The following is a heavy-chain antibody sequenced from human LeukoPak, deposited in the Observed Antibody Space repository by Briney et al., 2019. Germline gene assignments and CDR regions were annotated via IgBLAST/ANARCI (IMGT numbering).Heavy chain of an antibody. Sequence: GGSLRLSCAASGFTFSSYCMNWVRQAPGKGLEWVSSITSSSSYIYFADSVKGRFTISRDNAKNSMYLQMNSLRAEDTAVYYCAKGTPTNDWFDPWGQGTLVTVSS. D-gene: IGHD4-23*01. CDR1: GFTFSSYC. J-gene: IGHJ5*02. CDR2: ITSSSSYI. CDR3: AKGTPTNDWFDP. V-gene: IGHV3-21*04.